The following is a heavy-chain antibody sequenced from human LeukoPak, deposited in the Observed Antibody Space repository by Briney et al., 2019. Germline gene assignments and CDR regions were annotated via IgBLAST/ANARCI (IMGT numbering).Heavy chain of an antibody. J-gene: IGHJ5*02. CDR3: VRSKSGTYGWFDP. CDR2: IYYSGST. D-gene: IGHD4-17*01. V-gene: IGHV4-59*01. CDR1: GGSISSYY. Sequence: SETLSLTCTVSGGSISSYYWSWIRQPPGKGLEWIGYIYYSGSTNYNPSLKSRVTISVDTSKNQFSLKVSSVTAADTAVYYCVRSKSGTYGWFDPWGQGTLVTVSS.